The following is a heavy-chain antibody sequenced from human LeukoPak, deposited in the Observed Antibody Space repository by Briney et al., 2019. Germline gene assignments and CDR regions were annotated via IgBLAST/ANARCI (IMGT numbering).Heavy chain of an antibody. CDR3: ARVNYGSGTCFDY. V-gene: IGHV3-7*01. CDR1: GFTFSTYW. J-gene: IGHJ4*02. D-gene: IGHD3-10*01. Sequence: GGSLRLSFAASGFTFSTYWMSWVRQAPGKGLEWAANIKPDGGEKYYVDSVKGRFTISRDNAKNSLNLQMNSLRVEDTAVYYCARVNYGSGTCFDYWGQGTLVTVSS. CDR2: IKPDGGEK.